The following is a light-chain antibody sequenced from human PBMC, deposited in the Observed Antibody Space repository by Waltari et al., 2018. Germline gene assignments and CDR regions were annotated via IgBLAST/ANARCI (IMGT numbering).Light chain of an antibody. Sequence: QSALTQPPSASGTPGQRVTMSCSGSNSNLASKTVNWYQQFPGTAPKLLIYSNDQRPSGVPDRVSGSKSGTSASLAISGLQSEDEADYYCAAWDDSLNGWVFGGGTKLTVL. CDR2: SND. CDR1: NSNLASKT. V-gene: IGLV1-44*01. CDR3: AAWDDSLNGWV. J-gene: IGLJ3*02.